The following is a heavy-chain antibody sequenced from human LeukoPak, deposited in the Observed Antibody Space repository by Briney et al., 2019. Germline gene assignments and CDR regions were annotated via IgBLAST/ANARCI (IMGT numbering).Heavy chain of an antibody. D-gene: IGHD5-12*01. Sequence: GGSLRLSCAASGFTFSSYGMHWVRQAPGKGLEWVAFIRYDGSNKYYADSVKGRFTISRDNSKNTLYLQMNSLRAEDTAVYYCAKELVATILDYYYYYMDVWGKGTTVTISS. CDR3: AKELVATILDYYYYYMDV. J-gene: IGHJ6*03. CDR2: IRYDGSNK. CDR1: GFTFSSYG. V-gene: IGHV3-30*02.